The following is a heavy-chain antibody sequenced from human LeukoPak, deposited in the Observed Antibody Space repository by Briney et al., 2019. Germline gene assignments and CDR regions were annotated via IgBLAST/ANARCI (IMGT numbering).Heavy chain of an antibody. CDR3: ARGTRTSLYSPDDY. D-gene: IGHD2-2*01. V-gene: IGHV3-64*01. CDR2: ISTNGDTT. CDR1: GFTFSNYA. J-gene: IGHJ4*02. Sequence: PGGSLRLSCAGSGFTFSNYAIHWVRQAPGKGLEYVSAISTNGDTTNYAKSVEGRFIISRDNSKNTLYLQMGSLGADDMAVYFCARGTRTSLYSPDDYWGQGTLVTVSS.